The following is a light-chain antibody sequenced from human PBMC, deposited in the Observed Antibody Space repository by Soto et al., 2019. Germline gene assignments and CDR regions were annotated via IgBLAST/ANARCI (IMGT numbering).Light chain of an antibody. CDR1: QSVSSN. CDR2: GAS. J-gene: IGKJ2*01. Sequence: EIVMTQSPATLSVSPGERATLSCRASQSVSSNLAWYQQKPGQAPRLLIYGASTRATGIPARFSGSGSGTEFTLTISSLQSEDLAVYYCQQYINWPYTFGQGTKLEIK. CDR3: QQYINWPYT. V-gene: IGKV3-15*01.